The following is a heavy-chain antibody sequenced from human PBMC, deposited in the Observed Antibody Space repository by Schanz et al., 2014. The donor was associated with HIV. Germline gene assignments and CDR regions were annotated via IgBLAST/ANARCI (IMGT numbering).Heavy chain of an antibody. J-gene: IGHJ4*02. CDR2: ISTGGERT. V-gene: IGHV3-23*01. D-gene: IGHD3-10*01. Sequence: EEHLLESGGDLLQPGGSLRLSCVASGFPFSNFAMSWVRQDPGRGLEWVSAISTGGERTFYADSVKGRFTISRDNSKNTLYLQMNSLRAEDTAIYHCGTYNYGSGHDYWGQGTLVTVSS. CDR1: GFPFSNFA. CDR3: GTYNYGSGHDY.